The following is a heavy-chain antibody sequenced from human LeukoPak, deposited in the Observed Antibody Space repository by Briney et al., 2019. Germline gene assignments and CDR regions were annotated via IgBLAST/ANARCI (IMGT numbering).Heavy chain of an antibody. Sequence: SETLSLTCTVSGGSSNNYYWSWIRQSAGKGLEWIGRTYTSGSTNYNPSLKSRVSMSVDTSKNQFSLRLRSVTAADTAVYYCARESGYYYDTSGYTFDYWGQGILVTVSS. CDR2: TYTSGST. J-gene: IGHJ4*02. CDR3: ARESGYYYDTSGYTFDY. CDR1: GGSSNNYY. V-gene: IGHV4-4*07. D-gene: IGHD3-22*01.